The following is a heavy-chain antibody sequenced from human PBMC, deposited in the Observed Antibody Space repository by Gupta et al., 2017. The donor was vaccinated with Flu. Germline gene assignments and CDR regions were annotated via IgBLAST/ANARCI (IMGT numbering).Heavy chain of an antibody. Sequence: QVQLQESGPGLVKPSETLSLTCSVSGGSISSYYWSWIGPSPEKGLKWIGYIYYIGRTAYNPFLQIRFARSIDTSKTQFSLNLSTVTAAYTAVYYCARQGLPSPDDYAMDVWGQGTTVTVSS. CDR3: ARQGLPSPDDYAMDV. CDR1: GGSISSYY. CDR2: IYYIGRT. V-gene: IGHV4-59*08. J-gene: IGHJ6*02. D-gene: IGHD4-17*01.